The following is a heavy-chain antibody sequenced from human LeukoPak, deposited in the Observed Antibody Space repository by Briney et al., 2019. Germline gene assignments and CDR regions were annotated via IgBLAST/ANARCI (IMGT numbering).Heavy chain of an antibody. CDR1: GYTLTELS. D-gene: IGHD5-18*01. V-gene: IGHV1-24*01. CDR2: FDPEDGET. CDR3: ATDIPGYSYGSSRDYYGMDV. Sequence: ASVTVSCKVSGYTLTELSMHWVRQAPGKGLEWMGGFDPEDGETIYAQKFQGRVTMTEDTSTDTAYMELSSLRSGDTAVYYCATDIPGYSYGSSRDYYGMDVWGQGTTVTVSS. J-gene: IGHJ6*02.